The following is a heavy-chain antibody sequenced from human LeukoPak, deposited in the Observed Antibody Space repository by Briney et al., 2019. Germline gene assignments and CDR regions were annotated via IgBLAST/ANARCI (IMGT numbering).Heavy chain of an antibody. D-gene: IGHD6-19*01. CDR3: ARSDPPGYSSGWYLRFDP. Sequence: SVKVSCKASGGTFSSYAISWVRQAPGQGLEWMGGIIPIFGTANYAQKFQGRVTITADESTSTAYMELSSLRSEDTAVYYCARSDPPGYSSGWYLRFDPWGQGTLVTVSS. CDR1: GGTFSSYA. J-gene: IGHJ5*02. V-gene: IGHV1-69*01. CDR2: IIPIFGTA.